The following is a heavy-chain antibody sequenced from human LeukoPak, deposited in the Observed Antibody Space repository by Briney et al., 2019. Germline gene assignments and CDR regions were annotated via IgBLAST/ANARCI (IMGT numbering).Heavy chain of an antibody. Sequence: SETLSLTCTVSGGSISSSSYYWGWIRQPPGKGLEWIGSIYYSGSTYYNPSLKSRVTISVDTSKNQFSLKLSSVTAADTAVYYCARTGYSSNYWGQGTLVTVSS. CDR1: GGSISSSSYY. CDR3: ARTGYSSNY. V-gene: IGHV4-39*07. CDR2: IYYSGST. J-gene: IGHJ4*02. D-gene: IGHD6-19*01.